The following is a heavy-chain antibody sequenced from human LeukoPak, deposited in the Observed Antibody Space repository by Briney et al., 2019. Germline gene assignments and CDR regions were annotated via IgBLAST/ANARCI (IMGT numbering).Heavy chain of an antibody. CDR3: AKGLSSYDSYYYNMDV. CDR1: GFTFSSYA. CDR2: ISGSGGST. D-gene: IGHD5-12*01. V-gene: IGHV3-23*01. Sequence: PGGSLRLSCAASGFTFSSYAVSWVRQAPGRGLEWVSAISGSGGSTYYADSVKGRFTISRDNSKNTLYLQMNGLRAEDTAVYYCAKGLSSYDSYYYNMDVWGQGTTVTVSS. J-gene: IGHJ6*02.